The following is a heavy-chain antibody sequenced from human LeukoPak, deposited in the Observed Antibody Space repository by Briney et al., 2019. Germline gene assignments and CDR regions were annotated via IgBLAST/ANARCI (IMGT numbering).Heavy chain of an antibody. CDR1: GGTFSSYA. Sequence: ASVKVSCKASGGTFSSYAISWVRQAPGQRVEWMGWINPNRGGTNYAQNFQGRVIMTWDTSISTASMELSRLRSDDTAVYYCSRGPHWGPHFDFWGQGTLVTVSS. V-gene: IGHV1-2*02. J-gene: IGHJ4*02. D-gene: IGHD7-27*01. CDR3: SRGPHWGPHFDF. CDR2: INPNRGGT.